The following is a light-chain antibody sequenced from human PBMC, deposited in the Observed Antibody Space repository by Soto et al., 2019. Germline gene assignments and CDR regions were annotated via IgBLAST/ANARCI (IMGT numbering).Light chain of an antibody. J-gene: IGLJ2*01. CDR1: SSSIGSNT. CDR2: TDD. CDR3: AAWDDSLNSVI. Sequence: QSVLTQPPSASGTAGRRVIISCSGGSSSIGSNTVNWYRQHPGTAPTVLIYTDDQRPSGVPARFSGSRSGTSASLAISGLQSEDEAYYYCAAWDDSLNSVIFGGGTKLTV. V-gene: IGLV1-44*01.